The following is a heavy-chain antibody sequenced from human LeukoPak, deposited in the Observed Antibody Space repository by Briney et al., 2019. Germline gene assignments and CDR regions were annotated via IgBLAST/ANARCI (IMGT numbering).Heavy chain of an antibody. Sequence: PSETLSLTCTVTGGSISRYYWSWIRQPPGKGLEWIGYIHYSGSTNYNPSLKSRVTISVDTSKNEFSLKLSSGTAADTAVYYCARHGNYGNYFYYSMDVWGQGTTVTVSS. CDR1: GGSISRYY. D-gene: IGHD3-10*01. CDR2: IHYSGST. CDR3: ARHGNYGNYFYYSMDV. V-gene: IGHV4-59*08. J-gene: IGHJ6*02.